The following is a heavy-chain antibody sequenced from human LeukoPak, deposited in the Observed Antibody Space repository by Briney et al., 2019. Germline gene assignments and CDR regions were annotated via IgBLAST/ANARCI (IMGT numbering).Heavy chain of an antibody. Sequence: PGGSLRLSCAASGFTFSSYSMNWVRQAPGKGLEWVSSISSSSSYIYYADSVKGRFTISRDNAKNSLYLQMNSLRAEDTAVYYCAIFGGATGGDFDYWGQGTLVTVSS. CDR2: ISSSSSYI. D-gene: IGHD3-16*01. CDR3: AIFGGATGGDFDY. J-gene: IGHJ4*02. V-gene: IGHV3-21*01. CDR1: GFTFSSYS.